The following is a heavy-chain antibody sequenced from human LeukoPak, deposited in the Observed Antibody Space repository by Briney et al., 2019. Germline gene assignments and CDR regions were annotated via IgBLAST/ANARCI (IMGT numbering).Heavy chain of an antibody. V-gene: IGHV1-3*01. CDR2: INAGNGNT. CDR1: GYTFTSYA. J-gene: IGHJ6*02. CDR3: AREDYGDYGRGYYYYGMDV. Sequence: ASVKVSCKASGYTFTSYAMRWVRQAPGQRLEWMGWINAGNGNTKYSQKFQGRVTITRDTSASTAYMELSSLRSEDTAVYYCAREDYGDYGRGYYYYGMDVWGQGTTVTVSS. D-gene: IGHD4-17*01.